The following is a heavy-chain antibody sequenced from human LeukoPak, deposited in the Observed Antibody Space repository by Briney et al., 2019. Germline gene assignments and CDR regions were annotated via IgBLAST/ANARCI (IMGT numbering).Heavy chain of an antibody. D-gene: IGHD3/OR15-3a*01. CDR1: GFTFSSYW. Sequence: GGSLRLSCAASGFTFSSYWMHWVRQAPGEGLVWVSRINSVGSSTNYADSVKGRFTISRDNAKSTLYLQMNSLRAEDTAVYYCARDDGLTFDYWGQGTLVTVSS. V-gene: IGHV3-74*01. J-gene: IGHJ4*02. CDR3: ARDDGLTFDY. CDR2: INSVGSST.